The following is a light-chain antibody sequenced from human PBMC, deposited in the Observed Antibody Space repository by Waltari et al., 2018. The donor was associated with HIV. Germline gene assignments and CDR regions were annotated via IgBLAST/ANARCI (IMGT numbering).Light chain of an antibody. V-gene: IGLV2-8*01. Sequence: QSALTQPPSASGSPGQSVTISCTGTSSDVGGYHHVSWYQQHPGKAPKLMIYEVSKRPSGVPDRFFGSKSGNTASLTVSGLQAEDEADYYCSSYAGSFWVFGGGTKLTVL. CDR2: EVS. CDR1: SSDVGGYHH. J-gene: IGLJ3*02. CDR3: SSYAGSFWV.